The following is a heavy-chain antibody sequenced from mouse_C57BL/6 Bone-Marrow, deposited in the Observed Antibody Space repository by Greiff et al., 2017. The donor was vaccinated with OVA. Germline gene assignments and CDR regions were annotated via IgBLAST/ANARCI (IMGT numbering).Heavy chain of an antibody. Sequence: EVKLMESGGGLVQSGRSLRLSCATSGFTFSDFYMEWVRQAPGKGLEWIAASRNKVNDYTTEYSASVKGRFIVSRDTSQSILYLQMNALRAEDTAIYYCARGDGYYFDYWGQGTTLTVSS. CDR1: GFTFSDFY. J-gene: IGHJ2*01. CDR2: SRNKVNDYTT. D-gene: IGHD2-3*01. CDR3: ARGDGYYFDY. V-gene: IGHV7-1*01.